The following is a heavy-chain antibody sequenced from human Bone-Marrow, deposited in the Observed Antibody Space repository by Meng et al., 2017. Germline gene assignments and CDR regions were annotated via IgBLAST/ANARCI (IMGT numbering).Heavy chain of an antibody. D-gene: IGHD3-10*01. CDR2: IYYSGST. CDR1: GGSISSYY. V-gene: IGHV4-59*01. J-gene: IGHJ4*02. CDR3: ARETGGGYYSSGNGLDY. Sequence: GSLRLSCTVSGGSISSYYWSWIRQPPGKGLEWIGYIYYSGSTNYNPSLKSRVTISVDTSKNQFSLKLSSVTAADTAVYYCARETGGGYYSSGNGLDYWGQGTLVTVSS.